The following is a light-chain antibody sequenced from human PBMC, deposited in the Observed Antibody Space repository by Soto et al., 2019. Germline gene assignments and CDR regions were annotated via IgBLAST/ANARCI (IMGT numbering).Light chain of an antibody. V-gene: IGKV3-20*01. Sequence: EIVLTQSPGTLSLSPGERAILSCRASQSVSSSYLAWYQQKPGQAPRRLIYGASSRATGIPDRFSGSGSGTDFTLTISRLEPEDFAVYYCQQYGSSPETFGQGTKVDIK. CDR3: QQYGSSPET. CDR1: QSVSSSY. J-gene: IGKJ1*01. CDR2: GAS.